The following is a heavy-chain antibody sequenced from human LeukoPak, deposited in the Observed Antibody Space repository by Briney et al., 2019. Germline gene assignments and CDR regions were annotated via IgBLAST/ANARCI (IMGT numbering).Heavy chain of an antibody. J-gene: IGHJ4*02. CDR2: IGPACGTT. CDR1: GLPFSSEA. Sequence: GGPLTLSCAVSGLPFSSEAMGWVRQLPGGGLEWVSTIGPACGTTYYAESMKGRFTISRDNSKSTLYLQMNGLRVEDTAVYYCTKVRSGSSSWALRVFDYWGQGALVTVSS. CDR3: TKVRSGSSSWALRVFDY. D-gene: IGHD6-13*01. V-gene: IGHV3-23*01.